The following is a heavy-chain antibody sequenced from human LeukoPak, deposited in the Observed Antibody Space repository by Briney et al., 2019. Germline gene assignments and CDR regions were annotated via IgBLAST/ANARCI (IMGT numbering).Heavy chain of an antibody. CDR2: IIPIFGTA. CDR3: AIHCSSTSCHIDY. J-gene: IGHJ4*02. Sequence: SVKVSCKASGGTFSSYAISWVRQAPGQGLGWMGGIIPIFGTANYAQKFQGRVTITADESTSTAYMELSSLRSEDTAVYYCAIHCSSTSCHIDYWGQGTLVTVSS. V-gene: IGHV1-69*13. CDR1: GGTFSSYA. D-gene: IGHD2-2*02.